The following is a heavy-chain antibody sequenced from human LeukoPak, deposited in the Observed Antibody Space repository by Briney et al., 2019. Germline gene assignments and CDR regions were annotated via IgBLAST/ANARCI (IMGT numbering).Heavy chain of an antibody. CDR1: GGTFSTFP. V-gene: IGHV1-69*01. J-gene: IGHJ5*02. Sequence: SVKVSCKATGGTFSTFPVSWVRQAPGQGLEWVGGIIPIFGVTTYAQAFQDRVTITADESTGTAYMELSSLASDDTAVYYCARVPPYCPTTSCYAPFDHWGQGTLVTVSS. CDR3: ARVPPYCPTTSCYAPFDH. CDR2: IIPIFGVT. D-gene: IGHD2-2*01.